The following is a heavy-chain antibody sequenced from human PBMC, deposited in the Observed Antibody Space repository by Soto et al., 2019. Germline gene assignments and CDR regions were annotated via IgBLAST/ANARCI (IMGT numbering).Heavy chain of an antibody. V-gene: IGHV3-21*01. CDR3: ARDILSGGAYPDS. CDR2: ISSGSSYI. CDR1: GFTFSTYT. D-gene: IGHD3-10*01. Sequence: GGSLRLSCAASGFTFSTYTMNWVRQAPGKGLEWISSISSGSSYIYYAGSVKGRFTISRDNAKNSLFLQMNSLRAYDTAVYYCARDILSGGAYPDSWGKGTKVTVSS. J-gene: IGHJ5*01.